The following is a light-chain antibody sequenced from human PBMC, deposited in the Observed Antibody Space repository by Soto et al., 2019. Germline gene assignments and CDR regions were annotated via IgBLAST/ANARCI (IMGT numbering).Light chain of an antibody. CDR1: QSVSSSF. CDR3: QQYGTSLMST. V-gene: IGKV3-20*01. CDR2: GAS. Sequence: EIVLTQSPDTLSLSPGERATLSCRACQSVSSSFLAWYQQKPGQAPRLLIYGASRRVTGIPDRFSGSGSGTDFTLTISRLEPVDFAGYYCQQYGTSLMSTCGQGPKVAIK. J-gene: IGKJ2*01.